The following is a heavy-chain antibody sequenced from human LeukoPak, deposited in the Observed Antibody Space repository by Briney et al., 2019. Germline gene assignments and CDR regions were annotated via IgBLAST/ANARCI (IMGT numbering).Heavy chain of an antibody. D-gene: IGHD3/OR15-3a*01. V-gene: IGHV5-51*01. CDR3: ARRPVGFGQYYFDY. Sequence: GESLKISGKGSGYNFTNSWIAWVRPMPGKGLEWMGIIYAGDSDTTYSPSSQGQVTISADKSISTAYLQWSSLKASDTAMYYCARRPVGFGQYYFDYWGQGTLVT. J-gene: IGHJ4*02. CDR1: GYNFTNSW. CDR2: IYAGDSDT.